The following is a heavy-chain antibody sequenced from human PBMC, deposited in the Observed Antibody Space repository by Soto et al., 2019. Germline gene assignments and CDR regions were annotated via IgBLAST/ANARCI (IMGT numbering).Heavy chain of an antibody. D-gene: IGHD6-13*01. CDR2: IYYSGST. J-gene: IGHJ4*02. V-gene: IGHV4-59*08. CDR1: GGSISSYY. Sequence: QVQLQESGPGLVKPSETLSLTCTVSGGSISSYYWSWIRQPPGKGLEWIGYIYYSGSTNYNPSLKSRVTISVDTSKNQFSLKLSSVTAADTAVYYCARHPPIAAADPGEDREFDYWGQGTLVTVSS. CDR3: ARHPPIAAADPGEDREFDY.